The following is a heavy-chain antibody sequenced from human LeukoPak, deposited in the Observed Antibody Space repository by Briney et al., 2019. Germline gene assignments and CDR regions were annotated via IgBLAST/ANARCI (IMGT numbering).Heavy chain of an antibody. CDR3: ARDPPDILTGYYHDY. J-gene: IGHJ4*02. D-gene: IGHD3-9*01. Sequence: ASVKVSCKASGYTFNSYYMHWVRQAPGQGLEWMGIINPSGDFTSYAQKFQGRVTMTKDTSTSTVYMELSSLRSGDTAVFYCARDPPDILTGYYHDYWGQGTLVTVSS. CDR1: GYTFNSYY. V-gene: IGHV1-46*02. CDR2: INPSGDFT.